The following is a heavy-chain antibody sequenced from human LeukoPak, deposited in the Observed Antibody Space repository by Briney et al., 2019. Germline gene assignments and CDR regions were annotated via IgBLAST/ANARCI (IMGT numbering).Heavy chain of an antibody. CDR1: GGTFSSYA. V-gene: IGHV1-69*04. CDR3: ARERAEMATMDY. Sequence: RASVKISCKAYGGTFSSYAISWVRQAPGQGLEWMGRIIPILGIANYAQKFQGRVTITADKSTSTAYMELSSLRSEDTAVYYCARERAEMATMDYWGQGTLVTVSS. D-gene: IGHD5-24*01. J-gene: IGHJ4*02. CDR2: IIPILGIA.